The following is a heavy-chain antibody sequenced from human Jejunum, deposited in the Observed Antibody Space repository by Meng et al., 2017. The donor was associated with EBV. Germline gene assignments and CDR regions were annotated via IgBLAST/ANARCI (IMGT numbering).Heavy chain of an antibody. J-gene: IGHJ4*02. CDR3: AGKYGGDS. Sequence: VRLVEFVGGLITPGGSLRFSCAASGFIVSSNYMSWVRQAPGKGLEWVSVIYSGGSTYYADSVKGRFTISRDISKNTLYLQMNSLRAEETAVYYCAGKYGGDSWGQGTLVTVSS. CDR2: IYSGGST. CDR1: GFIVSSNY. D-gene: IGHD2-8*01. V-gene: IGHV3-53*01.